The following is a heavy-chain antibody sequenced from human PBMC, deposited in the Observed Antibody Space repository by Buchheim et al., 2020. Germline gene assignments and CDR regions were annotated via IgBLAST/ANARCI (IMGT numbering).Heavy chain of an antibody. CDR3: AKDGYNSSWTYWYFDL. D-gene: IGHD6-13*01. J-gene: IGHJ2*01. Sequence: QVQLVESGGGVVQPGRSLRLSCAASGFTFSSYGMHWVRQAPGKGLEWVAVISYDGSNKYYADSVKGRFTISRDNSKNMLYLQMNSLRAEDTAVYYCAKDGYNSSWTYWYFDLWGRGTL. CDR1: GFTFSSYG. CDR2: ISYDGSNK. V-gene: IGHV3-30*18.